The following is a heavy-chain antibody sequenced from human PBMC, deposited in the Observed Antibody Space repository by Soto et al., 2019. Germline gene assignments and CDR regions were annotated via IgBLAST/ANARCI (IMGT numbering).Heavy chain of an antibody. CDR2: IHDSGIA. J-gene: IGHJ6*02. CDR1: GGSVSSGTYY. D-gene: IGHD2-21*02. CDR3: AREGDPRNYYYYYGMDV. V-gene: IGHV4-61*01. Sequence: SETLSLTCTVSGGSVSSGTYYWSWIRQPPGKGLEWIGYIHDSGIANYNPSLMGRVTISADTSKNQFSLKLRSVTAADTAVYYCAREGDPRNYYYYYGMDVWGQGTTVTVSS.